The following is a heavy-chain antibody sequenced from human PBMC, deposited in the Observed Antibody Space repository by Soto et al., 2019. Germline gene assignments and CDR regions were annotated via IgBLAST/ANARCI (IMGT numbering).Heavy chain of an antibody. CDR2: ISYEGSNK. D-gene: IGHD2-2*01. CDR3: ATEARGCSSTICFTGTRLRPLPQFDP. V-gene: IGHV3-30*03. J-gene: IGHJ5*02. CDR1: GFTFSSYG. Sequence: ESVGGVVQPGRSLRLSCAASGFTFSSYGMHWVRQAPGKGLEWVAAISYEGSNKYYADSVKGRFTISRDNPKHKLYLQLNSLGDEDTAVYYWATEARGCSSTICFTGTRLRPLPQFDPRGQGTLVTVSS.